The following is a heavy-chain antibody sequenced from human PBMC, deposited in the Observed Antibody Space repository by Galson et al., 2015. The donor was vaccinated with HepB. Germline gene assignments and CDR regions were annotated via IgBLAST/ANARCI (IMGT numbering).Heavy chain of an antibody. V-gene: IGHV4-39*07. D-gene: IGHD3-16*02. CDR2: IYYSGST. CDR3: ARACYDYVWGSYRYKYYFDY. Sequence: ETLSLTCTVSGGSISSSSYYWGWIRQPPGKGLGWIGSIYYSGSTYYNPSLKSRVTISVDTSKNQFSLKLSSVTAADTAVYYCARACYDYVWGSYRYKYYFDYWGQGTLVTVSS. J-gene: IGHJ4*02. CDR1: GGSISSSSYY.